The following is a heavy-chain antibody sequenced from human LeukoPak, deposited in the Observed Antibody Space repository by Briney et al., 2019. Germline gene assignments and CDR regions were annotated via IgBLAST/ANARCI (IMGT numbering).Heavy chain of an antibody. V-gene: IGHV3-13*01. CDR1: GFTFSSYD. CDR3: ARIRVDAFDI. J-gene: IGHJ3*02. Sequence: GGSLRLSCAASGFTFSSYDMHWVRQATGKGLEWVSAIGTDGDTFYPDSVKGRFTISRDNAENSLYLQMNSLRAEDTAVYYCARIRVDAFDIWGQGTMVTVSS. CDR2: IGTDGDT.